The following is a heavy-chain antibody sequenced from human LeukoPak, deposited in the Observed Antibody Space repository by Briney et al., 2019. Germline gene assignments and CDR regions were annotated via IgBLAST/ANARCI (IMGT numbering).Heavy chain of an antibody. CDR1: EFTFSSHG. CDR2: ISGSGGST. CDR3: ANPRFDY. Sequence: GGSLRLSCAASEFTFSSHGTTWVRQAPGKGLEWVSTISGSGGSTYYADSVKGRFTISRDNSKNTFYLQMNSLRVEDTAVYYCANPRFDYWGQGTLVAVSA. V-gene: IGHV3-23*01. J-gene: IGHJ4*02.